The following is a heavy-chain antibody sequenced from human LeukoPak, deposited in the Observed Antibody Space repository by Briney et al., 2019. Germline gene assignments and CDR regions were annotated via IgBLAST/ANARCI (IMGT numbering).Heavy chain of an antibody. CDR1: GFTFSTYA. CDR3: AKTSRVNSAYDSPFDY. D-gene: IGHD5-12*01. J-gene: IGHJ4*02. Sequence: PGGSLRLSCAASGFTFSTYAMSWVRQAPGKGLEWVSAVRGSGSDTYYADSVKGRFTISRDNSKNTLHLQMNSLIAEDTAIYYCAKTSRVNSAYDSPFDYWGQGTLVTVSS. V-gene: IGHV3-23*01. CDR2: VRGSGSDT.